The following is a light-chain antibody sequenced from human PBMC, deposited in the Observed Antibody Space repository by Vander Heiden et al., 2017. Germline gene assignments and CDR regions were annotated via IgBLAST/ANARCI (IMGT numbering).Light chain of an antibody. Sequence: QSALTHPPPAPRPPGHSVTISCTGTSSDVGGYDYVSWYQQHPGKAPKLMIYEVSKRPSGVPDRFSGSKSGNTASLTVSGLQAEDEADYYCSSYAGSNNVIFGGGTKLTVL. CDR2: EVS. CDR3: SSYAGSNNVI. J-gene: IGLJ2*01. CDR1: SSDVGGYDY. V-gene: IGLV2-8*01.